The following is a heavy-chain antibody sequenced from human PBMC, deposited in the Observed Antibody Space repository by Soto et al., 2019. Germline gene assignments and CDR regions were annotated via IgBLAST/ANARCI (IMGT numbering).Heavy chain of an antibody. D-gene: IGHD1-7*01. CDR2: VSAYNGNT. J-gene: IGHJ4*02. V-gene: IGHV1-18*01. Sequence: QVQLVQSGAEVKKPGASVKVSCKASGYTFSNDAITWVRQAPGQGLEWMGSVSAYNGNTNYAQKFKGRVTMTTDTSRSTAYMEIRSLRYDDTAVYFCARAARYYWNYMMYWGQGTLVTVSS. CDR1: GYTFSNDA. CDR3: ARAARYYWNYMMY.